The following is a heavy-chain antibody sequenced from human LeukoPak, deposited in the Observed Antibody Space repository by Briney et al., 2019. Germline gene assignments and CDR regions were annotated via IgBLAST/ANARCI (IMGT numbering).Heavy chain of an antibody. D-gene: IGHD3-10*01. CDR1: GFTFSDYN. CDR2: MSPDGNKK. J-gene: IGHJ4*02. Sequence: PGGSRRLACAASGFTFSDYNMHWVRQAPGKGLDWVALMSPDGNKKYYADSVKGRFTISRDNSKNTVDLQLNSLRAEDTAVYYCARDLIGRYTSDYCGQGTLVTVSS. CDR3: ARDLIGRYTSDY. V-gene: IGHV3-30-3*01.